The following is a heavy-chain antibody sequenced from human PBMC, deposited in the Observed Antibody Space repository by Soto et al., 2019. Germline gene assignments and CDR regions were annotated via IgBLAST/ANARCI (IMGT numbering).Heavy chain of an antibody. D-gene: IGHD5-12*01. Sequence: LRLSCAASGFTFISYWMHWVRQAPGKGLVWVSRINSDGSSTNYADSVKGRFTISRDNAKNTQYLQMNSLRAEDTAVFYCARYGGYGFDSWGQGTLVTVSS. CDR2: INSDGSST. J-gene: IGHJ4*02. CDR1: GFTFISYW. V-gene: IGHV3-74*01. CDR3: ARYGGYGFDS.